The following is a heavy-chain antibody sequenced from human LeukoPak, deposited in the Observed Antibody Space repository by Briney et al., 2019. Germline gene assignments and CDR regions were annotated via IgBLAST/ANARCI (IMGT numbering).Heavy chain of an antibody. CDR1: GFTFSSYS. CDR3: ARDDYDYVWGSYRSKGFDY. V-gene: IGHV3-21*01. CDR2: IRSGSSYI. Sequence: PGGSLRLSCAASGFTFSSYSMNWVRQAPGKGLEWVSSIRSGSSYIYYADSVKGRITISRDNAKNSLYLQMNSLRAEDTAVYYCARDDYDYVWGSYRSKGFDYWGQGTLVTVSS. J-gene: IGHJ4*02. D-gene: IGHD3-16*02.